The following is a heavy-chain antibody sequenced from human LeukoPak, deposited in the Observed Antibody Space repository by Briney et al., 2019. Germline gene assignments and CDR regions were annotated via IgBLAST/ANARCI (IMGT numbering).Heavy chain of an antibody. CDR3: ARRQGCSSTSCPPDY. J-gene: IGHJ4*02. D-gene: IGHD2-2*01. V-gene: IGHV5-51*01. Sequence: GESLKISCKGSGSRFTNYWIGWVRQMPGKGLEWMGIIYPGDSDTRYTPSFQGQVTMSADKSINTAYLQWSSLKASDTAMYYCARRQGCSSTSCPPDYWGQGTLVTVSP. CDR2: IYPGDSDT. CDR1: GSRFTNYW.